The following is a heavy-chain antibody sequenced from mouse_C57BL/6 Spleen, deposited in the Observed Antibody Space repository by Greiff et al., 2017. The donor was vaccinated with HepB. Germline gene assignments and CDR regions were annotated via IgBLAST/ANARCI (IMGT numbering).Heavy chain of an antibody. V-gene: IGHV6-6*01. D-gene: IGHD2-4*01. CDR1: GFTFSDAW. CDR2: IRNKANNHAT. CDR3: TRQGLQYYFDY. J-gene: IGHJ2*01. Sequence: EVMLVESGGGLVQPGGSMKLSCAASGFTFSDAWMDWVRQSPEKGLEWVAEIRNKANNHATYYAESVKGRFTISRDDSKSSVYLQMNSLRAEDTGIYYCTRQGLQYYFDYWGQGTTLTVSS.